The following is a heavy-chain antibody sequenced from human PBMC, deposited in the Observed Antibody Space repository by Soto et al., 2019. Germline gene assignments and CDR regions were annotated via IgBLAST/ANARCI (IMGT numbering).Heavy chain of an antibody. CDR1: GGSFSGYY. D-gene: IGHD3-9*01. CDR3: ARESHDILTGPPRVGYFDL. J-gene: IGHJ2*01. CDR2: INDRGSI. V-gene: IGHV4-34*01. Sequence: QVQLQQWGAGPLRPWETLSLTCGVSGGSFSGYYWAWIRQSPGKGLEWFGEINDRGSINYNPTLTRRLSISVDTSKNHYSLSLRSVTAADTAVYDCARESHDILTGPPRVGYFDLWGRGTLVTVSS.